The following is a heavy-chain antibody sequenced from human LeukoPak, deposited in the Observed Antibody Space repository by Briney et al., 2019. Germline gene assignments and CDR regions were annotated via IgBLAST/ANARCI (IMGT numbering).Heavy chain of an antibody. CDR3: ARDSLDGYSRFNWFDP. CDR1: GFTFSDYY. Sequence: GGSLRLSSAASGFTFSDYYMSWIRQAPGKGLEWVSYISSSGSTIYYADSVKGRFTISRDNAKNSLYLQMNSLRAEDTAVYYCARDSLDGYSRFNWFDPWGQGTLVTVSS. V-gene: IGHV3-11*01. CDR2: ISSSGSTI. D-gene: IGHD6-13*01. J-gene: IGHJ5*02.